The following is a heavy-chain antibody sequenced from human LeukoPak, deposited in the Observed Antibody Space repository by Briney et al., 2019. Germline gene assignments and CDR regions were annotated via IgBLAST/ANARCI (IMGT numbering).Heavy chain of an antibody. CDR1: GYTFTGYY. Sequence: ASVKVSCKASGYTFTGYYLHWARQAPGQGLEWMGWINPDSGGTNSGQKFQGRVTMTRDTSTSTVYMELSSLRSEDTAVYYCARDRAAGVRGALSLDYWGQGTLVTVSS. D-gene: IGHD3-10*01. V-gene: IGHV1-2*02. CDR3: ARDRAAGVRGALSLDY. J-gene: IGHJ4*02. CDR2: INPDSGGT.